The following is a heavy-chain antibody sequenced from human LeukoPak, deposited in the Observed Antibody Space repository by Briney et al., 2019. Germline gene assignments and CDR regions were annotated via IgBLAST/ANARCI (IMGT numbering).Heavy chain of an antibody. V-gene: IGHV4-61*01. CDR2: IYYSGST. CDR1: GASVSSSNYY. J-gene: IGHJ4*02. D-gene: IGHD6-19*01. CDR3: ARDGVAGGFDY. Sequence: SETLSLTCTVSGASVSSSNYYWSWIRQPPGKGLEWIGYIYYSGSTNYNPSLKSRVTISVDTSKDQFSLKLSSVTAADTAVYYCARDGVAGGFDYWGQGTLVTVSS.